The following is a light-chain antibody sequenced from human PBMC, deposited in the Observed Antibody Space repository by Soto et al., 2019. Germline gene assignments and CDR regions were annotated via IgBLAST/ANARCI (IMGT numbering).Light chain of an antibody. CDR2: QVT. Sequence: SALTQPPSASGSPGQSVTISCTGTSSDVGAYDYVSWFQQHPGKAPKLIIYQVTKRPSGVPDRFSGSKSGNTASLTVFGLQAEDEADYYCSSYTSSSTLVFGGGTKLTVL. J-gene: IGLJ2*01. CDR3: SSYTSSSTLV. CDR1: SSDVGAYDY. V-gene: IGLV2-8*01.